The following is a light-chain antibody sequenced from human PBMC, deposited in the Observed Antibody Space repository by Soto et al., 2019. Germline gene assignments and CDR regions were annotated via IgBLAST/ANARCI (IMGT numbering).Light chain of an antibody. CDR1: SSEVSGYNY. CDR2: DVS. J-gene: IGLJ1*01. CDR3: SSYTSSSTLGV. Sequence: QSVLTQPASVSGSPGQSITISCTGTSSEVSGYNYVSWYQQHPGKAPKLMIYDVSNRPSGVSNRFSGSKSGNAASLTISGLQAEDEADYYCSSYTSSSTLGVFGTGTKVTV. V-gene: IGLV2-14*01.